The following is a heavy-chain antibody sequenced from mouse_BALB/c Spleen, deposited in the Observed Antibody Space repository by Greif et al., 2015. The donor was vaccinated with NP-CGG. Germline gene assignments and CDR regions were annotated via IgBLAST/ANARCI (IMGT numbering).Heavy chain of an antibody. CDR3: ARDGGHYYGYCFAY. J-gene: IGHJ3*01. V-gene: IGHV2-9*02. CDR2: IWADGST. D-gene: IGHD2-2*01. CDR1: GLSFTSNG. Sequence: VQLVESGPGLVAPSQSLSITCTVSGLSFTSNGVHWVRQPPGKGLEWLGVIWADGSTNYNSALMSRLSISKDNSKSXVFLKMNSLQTDDTAMYCCARDGGHYYGYCFAYWGQGTLVTVSS.